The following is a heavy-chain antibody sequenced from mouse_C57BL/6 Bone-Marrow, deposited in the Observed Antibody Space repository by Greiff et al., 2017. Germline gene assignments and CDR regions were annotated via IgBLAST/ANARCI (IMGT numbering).Heavy chain of an antibody. J-gene: IGHJ2*01. Sequence: EVQLQQSGAELVRPGASVKLSCTASGFTITDYYMHWVKQRPEQGLEWIGWIDPENGDTEYASKFQGKATITADTSSNTAYLQLSSLTSEGTAVYYCTTLGGTTDYFDYWGQGTTLTVSS. CDR1: GFTITDYY. D-gene: IGHD2-14*01. CDR2: IDPENGDT. V-gene: IGHV14-4*01. CDR3: TTLGGTTDYFDY.